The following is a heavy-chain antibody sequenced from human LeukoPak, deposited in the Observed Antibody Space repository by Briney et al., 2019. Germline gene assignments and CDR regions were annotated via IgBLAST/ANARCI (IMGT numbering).Heavy chain of an antibody. D-gene: IGHD3-22*01. J-gene: IGHJ4*02. CDR3: AKYYYDSSGYHDVNFDY. CDR2: ISGSGGST. Sequence: GGSLRLSCVASGFTFSSYAMSWVRQAPGKGLEWVPAISGSGGSTYYADSVKGRFTISRDNSKNTLYLQMNSLRAEDTAVYYCAKYYYDSSGYHDVNFDYWGQGTLVTVSS. V-gene: IGHV3-23*01. CDR1: GFTFSSYA.